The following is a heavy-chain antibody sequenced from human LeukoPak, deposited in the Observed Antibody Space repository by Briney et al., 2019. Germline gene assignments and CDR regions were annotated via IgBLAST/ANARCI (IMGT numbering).Heavy chain of an antibody. CDR3: ARPGLAAAGPDAFDI. Sequence: GESLKISCKGSGYSFTSYWIGWVRQMPGKGLEWMGIIYPGDSDTRYSPSFQGQVTISADKSISTAYLQWSSLKASDTAMYYCARPGLAAAGPDAFDIWGQGTMVTVSS. J-gene: IGHJ3*02. CDR2: IYPGDSDT. V-gene: IGHV5-51*01. CDR1: GYSFTSYW. D-gene: IGHD6-13*01.